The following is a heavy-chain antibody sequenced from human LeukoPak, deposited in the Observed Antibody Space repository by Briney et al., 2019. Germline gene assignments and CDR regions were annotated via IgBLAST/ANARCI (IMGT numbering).Heavy chain of an antibody. CDR3: ARGLSIWGVWFGELLPHNGYNWFDP. CDR2: MNPNSGNT. J-gene: IGHJ5*02. D-gene: IGHD3-10*01. CDR1: GYTFTSYD. V-gene: IGHV1-8*03. Sequence: ASVKVSCKASGYTFTSYDINWVRQATGQGLEWMGWMNPNSGNTGYAQKFQGRVTITRNTSISTAYMELSSLRSEDTAVYYCARGLSIWGVWFGELLPHNGYNWFDPWGQGTLVTVSS.